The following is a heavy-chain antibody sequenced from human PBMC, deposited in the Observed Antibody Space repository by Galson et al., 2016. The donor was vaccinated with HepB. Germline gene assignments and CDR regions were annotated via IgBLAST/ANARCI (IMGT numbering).Heavy chain of an antibody. V-gene: IGHV3-74*01. CDR3: ATSVTFFVGSGDMDV. CDR2: ISGDGNTR. Sequence: SLRLSCAAAGFTFSSYTLTWVRQAPGQGLVWVSRISGDGNTRHYADSVKGRFSISRDNARNTLYLQINSLRAEDTAVYFCATSVTFFVGSGDMDVWGQGTTVTVSS. J-gene: IGHJ6*02. CDR1: GFTFSSYT. D-gene: IGHD3-3*01.